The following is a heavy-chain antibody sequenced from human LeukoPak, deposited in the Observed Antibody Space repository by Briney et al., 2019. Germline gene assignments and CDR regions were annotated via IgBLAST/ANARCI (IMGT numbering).Heavy chain of an antibody. D-gene: IGHD1-26*01. CDR3: ASTPSSGGSYFWFDP. CDR2: IYYSGST. CDR1: GGSISSYY. Sequence: SETLSLTCTVSGGSISSYYWSWIRQPPGKGLEWIGYIYYSGSTNYNPSLKSRVTISVDTSQNQFSLKLSSVTAADTAVYYCASTPSSGGSYFWFDPWGQGTLVTVSS. V-gene: IGHV4-59*01. J-gene: IGHJ5*02.